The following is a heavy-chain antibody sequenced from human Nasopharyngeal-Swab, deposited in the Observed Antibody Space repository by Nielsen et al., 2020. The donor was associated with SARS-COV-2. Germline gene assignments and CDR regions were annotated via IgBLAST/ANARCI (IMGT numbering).Heavy chain of an antibody. CDR3: ARVPVWNYVLPNFDY. D-gene: IGHD1-7*01. J-gene: IGHJ4*02. Sequence: GGSLRLSCAASGFTFSSYSMNWVRQAPGKGLEWVSYISSSSSTIYYAGSVKGRFTISRDNAKNSLYLQMNSLRDEDTAVYYCARVPVWNYVLPNFDYWGQGTLVTVSS. V-gene: IGHV3-48*02. CDR1: GFTFSSYS. CDR2: ISSSSSTI.